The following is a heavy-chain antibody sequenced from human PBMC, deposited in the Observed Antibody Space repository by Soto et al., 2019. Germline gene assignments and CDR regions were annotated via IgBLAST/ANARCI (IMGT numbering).Heavy chain of an antibody. Sequence: PGGSLRLSCAASGFTFSSYAMSWVRQAPGKGLEWVSAISGSGGSTYYADSVKGRFTISRDNSKNTQYLQMNSLRAEDTAVYYCAKGCRAMVRGVLGDYYYGMDVWGQGTTVTVSS. CDR3: AKGCRAMVRGVLGDYYYGMDV. D-gene: IGHD3-10*01. CDR1: GFTFSSYA. J-gene: IGHJ6*02. CDR2: ISGSGGST. V-gene: IGHV3-23*01.